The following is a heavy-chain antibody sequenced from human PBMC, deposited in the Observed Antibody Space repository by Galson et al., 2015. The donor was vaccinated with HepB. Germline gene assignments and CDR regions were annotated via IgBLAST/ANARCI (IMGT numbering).Heavy chain of an antibody. J-gene: IGHJ4*02. Sequence: SLRLSCAASGFTFSSYWMSWVRQAPGKGLEWMANIKQDGSEKYYVDSVKGRFTISRDNAKNSLYLQMNSLRAEDTAVYYCAAEEDYYGSGTDYWGQGTLVTVSS. V-gene: IGHV3-7*01. D-gene: IGHD3-10*01. CDR1: GFTFSSYW. CDR3: AAEEDYYGSGTDY. CDR2: IKQDGSEK.